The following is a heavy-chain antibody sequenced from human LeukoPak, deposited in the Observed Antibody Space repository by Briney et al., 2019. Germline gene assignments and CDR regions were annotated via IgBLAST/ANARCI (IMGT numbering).Heavy chain of an antibody. V-gene: IGHV3-30*04. CDR1: GFTFSSYA. CDR2: ISYDGSNK. J-gene: IGHJ4*02. CDR3: ARDDNTAMVPLDY. Sequence: PGGSLRLSCAASGFTFSSYAMHWVRQAPGKGLEWVAVISYDGSNKYYADSVKGRLTISRDNSKNTLYLQMNSLRAEDTAVYYCARDDNTAMVPLDYWGQGTLVTVSS. D-gene: IGHD5-18*01.